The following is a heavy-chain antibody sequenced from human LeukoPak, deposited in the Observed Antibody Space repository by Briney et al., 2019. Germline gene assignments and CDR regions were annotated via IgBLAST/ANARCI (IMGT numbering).Heavy chain of an antibody. J-gene: IGHJ4*02. Sequence: PGGSLRLSCAASGFTFSSYAMSWVRQAPGKGLEWVSAISGSGGSTYYADSVKGRFTISRDNSKSTLSLQMNSLRPDDTAVYYCASDYYYGSGSYPRFEYWGQGTLVTVSS. CDR2: ISGSGGST. CDR1: GFTFSSYA. D-gene: IGHD3-10*01. CDR3: ASDYYYGSGSYPRFEY. V-gene: IGHV3-23*01.